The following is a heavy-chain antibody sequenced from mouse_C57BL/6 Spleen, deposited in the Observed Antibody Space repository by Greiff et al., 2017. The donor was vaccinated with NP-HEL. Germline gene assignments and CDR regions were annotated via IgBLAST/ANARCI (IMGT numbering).Heavy chain of an antibody. J-gene: IGHJ3*01. V-gene: IGHV1-55*01. Sequence: QVQLQQPGAELVKPGASVKMSCKASGYTFTSYWITWVKQRLGQGLEWIGDIYPGSGSTNYNEKFKSKATLTVDTSSSTAYMQLSSLTSEDSAVYYCAREGDYYGSRAWFAYWGQGTLVTVSA. D-gene: IGHD1-1*01. CDR1: GYTFTSYW. CDR2: IYPGSGST. CDR3: AREGDYYGSRAWFAY.